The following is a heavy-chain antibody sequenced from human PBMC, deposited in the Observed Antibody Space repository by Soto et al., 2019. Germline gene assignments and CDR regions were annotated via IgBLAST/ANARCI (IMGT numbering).Heavy chain of an antibody. CDR2: MNPNSGNT. CDR1: GYTFTSYD. D-gene: IGHD3-16*01. J-gene: IGHJ4*02. Sequence: QVQLVQSGAEVKKPGASVKISCKASGYTFTSYDINWVRQATGQGLEWMGWMNPNSGNTGYAQKFQGRVTMTRNTSISTAYMELSSLRSEYTAVYYCARGRGTAALLEYYFDYWGQGTLVTVSS. CDR3: ARGRGTAALLEYYFDY. V-gene: IGHV1-8*01.